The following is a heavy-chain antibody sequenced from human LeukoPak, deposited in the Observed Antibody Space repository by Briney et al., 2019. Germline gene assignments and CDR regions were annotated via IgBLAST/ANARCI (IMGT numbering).Heavy chain of an antibody. CDR1: GFTFSSYA. V-gene: IGHV3-23*01. Sequence: TGGSLRLSXAVSGFTFSSYAMSWVRQAAGKGREWVSAISGSGGSTFYADSVKGRFTISRENSKNTLYLQMTSLRAEDTAVYYCAKDLGYWSSTSCYKFPYFDYWGQGTLVTVSS. D-gene: IGHD2-2*02. J-gene: IGHJ4*02. CDR3: AKDLGYWSSTSCYKFPYFDY. CDR2: ISGSGGST.